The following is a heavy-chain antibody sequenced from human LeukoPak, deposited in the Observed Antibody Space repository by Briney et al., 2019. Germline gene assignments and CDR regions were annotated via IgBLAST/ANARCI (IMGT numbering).Heavy chain of an antibody. V-gene: IGHV3-30*18. D-gene: IGHD6-13*01. CDR1: GFTFSSYG. CDR2: ISYDGSNK. CDR3: AKEVAAAGHFDY. Sequence: GGSLRLSCAASGFTFSSYGMHWVRQAPGKGLEWVAVISYDGSNKYYADSVKGRFTIPRDNSKNTLYLQMNSLRAEDTAVYYCAKEVAAAGHFDYWGQGTLVTVSS. J-gene: IGHJ4*02.